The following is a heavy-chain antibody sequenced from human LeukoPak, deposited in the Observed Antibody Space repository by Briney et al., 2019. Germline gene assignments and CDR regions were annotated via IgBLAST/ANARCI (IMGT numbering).Heavy chain of an antibody. CDR2: IIPILGIA. D-gene: IGHD5-18*01. CDR3: ARDGPGEDTAMVIDY. Sequence: GASVKVSCKASGGTFSSYTISWVRQAPGQGLEWMGRIIPILGIANYAQKFQGRVTITADKSTSTAYMELSSLRSEDTAVYYCARDGPGEDTAMVIDYWGQGTLVTVSS. CDR1: GGTFSSYT. J-gene: IGHJ4*02. V-gene: IGHV1-69*04.